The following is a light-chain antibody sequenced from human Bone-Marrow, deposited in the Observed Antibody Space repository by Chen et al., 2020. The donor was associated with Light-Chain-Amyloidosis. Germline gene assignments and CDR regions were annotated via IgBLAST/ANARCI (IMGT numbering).Light chain of an antibody. J-gene: IGLJ2*01. CDR3: QSADRSGTYEVI. Sequence: SYELTQPPSVSVSPGQTARITCSGDDLPTKYAYWYQQKPGQAPVLVIHRDTERPSGISERFSGASSGTTATLTISGVQEEDEADYHCQSADRSGTYEVIVGGGTKLTVL. CDR1: DLPTKY. V-gene: IGLV3-25*03. CDR2: RDT.